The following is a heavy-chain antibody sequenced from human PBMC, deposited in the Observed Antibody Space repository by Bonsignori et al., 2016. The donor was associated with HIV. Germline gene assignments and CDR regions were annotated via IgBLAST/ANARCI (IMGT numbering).Heavy chain of an antibody. V-gene: IGHV1-69*01. Sequence: WVRQAPGQGLEWMGGIIPIFGTANYAQKFQGRVTITADESTSTAYMELSSLRSEDTAVYYCARGDSYDILTGYYSWLDYWGQGTLVTVSS. CDR3: ARGDSYDILTGYYSWLDY. CDR2: IIPIFGTA. J-gene: IGHJ4*02. D-gene: IGHD3-9*01.